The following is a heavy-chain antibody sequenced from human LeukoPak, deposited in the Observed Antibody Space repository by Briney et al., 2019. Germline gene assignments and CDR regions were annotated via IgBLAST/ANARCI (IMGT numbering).Heavy chain of an antibody. CDR1: GASISTYH. CDR3: ARMAKYSSSWYGGYFDY. Sequence: SETLSLTCTVSGASISTYHWSWIRQPPGKGLEWIGYIYYSGSTNYNPSLKSRVTISVDTSKNQFSLKLSSVTAADTAVYYCARMAKYSSSWYGGYFDYWGQGTLVTVSS. J-gene: IGHJ4*02. V-gene: IGHV4-59*01. CDR2: IYYSGST. D-gene: IGHD6-13*01.